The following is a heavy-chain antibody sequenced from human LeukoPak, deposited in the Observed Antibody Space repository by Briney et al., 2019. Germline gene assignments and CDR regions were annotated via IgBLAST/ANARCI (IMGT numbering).Heavy chain of an antibody. CDR2: FDPEDGET. CDR1: GYTLTELS. CDR3: ARDHYDFWSGSSDAFDI. V-gene: IGHV1-24*01. J-gene: IGHJ3*02. Sequence: ASVKVSCKVSGYTLTELSMHWVRQAPGKGLEWMGGFDPEDGETIYAQKFQGRVTMTEDTSTDTAYMELRSLRSDDTAVYYCARDHYDFWSGSSDAFDIWGQGTMVTVSS. D-gene: IGHD3-3*01.